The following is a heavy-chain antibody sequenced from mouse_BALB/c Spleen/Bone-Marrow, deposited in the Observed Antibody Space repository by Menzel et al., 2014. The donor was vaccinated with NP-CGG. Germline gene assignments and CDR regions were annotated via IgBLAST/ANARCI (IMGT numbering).Heavy chain of an antibody. CDR3: ARDRGFDY. V-gene: IGHV3-6*01. Sequence: EVQLQQSGPGLVKPSQSLSLTCSVTGYSITSGYYWSWLRQFPGNKLEWMGYITYDGSNNYNPSLKNRISITRDTSKNQFFLKLNSVTTEDTATYYCARDRGFDYWGQGTTPTVSS. CDR2: ITYDGSN. J-gene: IGHJ2*01. CDR1: GYSITSGYY.